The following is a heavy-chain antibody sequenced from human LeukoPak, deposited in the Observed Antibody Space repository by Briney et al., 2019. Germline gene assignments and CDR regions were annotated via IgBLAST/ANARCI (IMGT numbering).Heavy chain of an antibody. Sequence: PSETLSLTCTVSGGSISGSSYYWDWIRQPPGKGLEWIGNVYYSGTTYYNPSLKSRVTISVDTSKNQFSLKLSSVTAADTAVYYCARQDTITTPGVDYWGQGTPVTVSS. CDR3: ARQDTITTPGVDY. CDR2: VYYSGTT. J-gene: IGHJ4*02. CDR1: GGSISGSSYY. D-gene: IGHD3-3*01. V-gene: IGHV4-39*01.